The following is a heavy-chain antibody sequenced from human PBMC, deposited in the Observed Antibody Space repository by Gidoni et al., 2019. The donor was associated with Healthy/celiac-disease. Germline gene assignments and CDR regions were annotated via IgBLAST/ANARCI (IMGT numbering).Heavy chain of an antibody. Sequence: QVQLQESGPGLVKPSETLSLTCTVSGGSISSYYWSWIRQPPGKGLEWIGYIYYSGSTNYNPSLKSRVTISVDTSKNQFSLKLSSVTAADTAVYYCARVGYCSGGSCYFFFDYWGQGTLVTVSS. J-gene: IGHJ4*02. V-gene: IGHV4-59*01. CDR3: ARVGYCSGGSCYFFFDY. D-gene: IGHD2-15*01. CDR1: GGSISSYY. CDR2: IYYSGST.